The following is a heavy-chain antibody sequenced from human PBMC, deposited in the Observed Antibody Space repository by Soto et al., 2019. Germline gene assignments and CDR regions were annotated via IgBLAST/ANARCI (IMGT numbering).Heavy chain of an antibody. J-gene: IGHJ6*03. D-gene: IGHD2-21*01. CDR3: ARLAYCGGDCYSSYYYYYMDV. CDR2: ISYSGST. V-gene: IGHV4-39*01. Sequence: SETLSLTCTVSGGSISSSSYYWGWIRQPPGKGLEWIGSISYSGSTYYNPSLKSRVTISVETSKNQFSLKLSSVTAADTAVYYCARLAYCGGDCYSSYYYYYMDVWGKGTTVTVSS. CDR1: GGSISSSSYY.